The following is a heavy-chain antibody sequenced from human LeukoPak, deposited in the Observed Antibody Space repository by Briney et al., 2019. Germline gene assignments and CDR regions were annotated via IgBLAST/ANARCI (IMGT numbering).Heavy chain of an antibody. J-gene: IGHJ4*02. CDR3: AKPGFSYCSSTSCQHFDY. V-gene: IGHV3-23*01. D-gene: IGHD2-2*01. CDR1: GFTFSSYV. Sequence: GGSLRLSCAASGFTFSSYVMSWVRQAPGKGLEWVSAISGSGGSTYYADSVKGRFTISRDNSKNTLDLQMNSLRAEDTAVYYCAKPGFSYCSSTSCQHFDYWGQGTLVTVSS. CDR2: ISGSGGST.